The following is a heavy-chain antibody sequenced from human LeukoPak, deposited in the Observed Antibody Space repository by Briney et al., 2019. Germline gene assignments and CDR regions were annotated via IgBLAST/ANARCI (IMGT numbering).Heavy chain of an antibody. CDR2: INPNSGGR. V-gene: IGHV1-2*02. Sequence: ASVTVSCKASGYTFTGYYMHWVRQAPGPGLEWMGWINPNSGGRNYAQKFQGRVTMTRDTSISTAYMELSRLRSDDTAVYYCARDRPDDYVWGSYRSGKSWFDTWGQGTLVTVSS. CDR3: ARDRPDDYVWGSYRSGKSWFDT. CDR1: GYTFTGYY. D-gene: IGHD3-16*02. J-gene: IGHJ5*02.